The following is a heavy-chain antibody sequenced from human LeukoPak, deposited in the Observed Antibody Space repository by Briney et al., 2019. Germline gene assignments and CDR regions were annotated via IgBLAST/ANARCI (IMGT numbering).Heavy chain of an antibody. V-gene: IGHV4-59*01. D-gene: IGHD2-2*01. CDR1: GGSISDYC. CDR3: ARGDFCSSTNCYLRPMDV. CDR2: IYYSGST. J-gene: IGHJ6*03. Sequence: SETLSLTCTVSGGSISDYCWNWIRQPPGKGLEWIGYIYYSGSTTYNPSLKSRVTMSVDTAKTQFSLKLRSVTAADTAVYYCARGDFCSSTNCYLRPMDVWGKGTTVTVSS.